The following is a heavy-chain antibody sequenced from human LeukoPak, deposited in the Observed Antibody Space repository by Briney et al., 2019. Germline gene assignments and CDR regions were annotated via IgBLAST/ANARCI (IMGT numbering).Heavy chain of an antibody. CDR3: ARDSDRRVYYDILTGYSYYYYGIDV. D-gene: IGHD3-9*01. CDR1: GGTFISYA. Sequence: GASVKVSCKASGGTFISYAISWVRQAPGQGLEWMGGIIPIFGTANYAQKFQGRVTITADESTSTAYMELSSLRSEDTAVYYCARDSDRRVYYDILTGYSYYYYGIDVWGQGTTVTVSS. V-gene: IGHV1-69*13. J-gene: IGHJ6*02. CDR2: IIPIFGTA.